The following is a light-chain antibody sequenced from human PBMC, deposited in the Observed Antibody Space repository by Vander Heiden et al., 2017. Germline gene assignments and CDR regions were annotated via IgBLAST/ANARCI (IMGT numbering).Light chain of an antibody. CDR1: SPNIGADYG. J-gene: IGLJ1*01. V-gene: IGLV1-40*01. CDR2: GNN. CDR3: QSYDSSLSGYV. Sequence: QSVQTLPSSVSGAPVQMVAISCTGSSPNIGADYGVHWYQLFPGTAPKLLISGNNNRPSGVPDRFSGSKSGTSASLAITGLQAEDEADYYCQSYDSSLSGYVFGTGTKVTVL.